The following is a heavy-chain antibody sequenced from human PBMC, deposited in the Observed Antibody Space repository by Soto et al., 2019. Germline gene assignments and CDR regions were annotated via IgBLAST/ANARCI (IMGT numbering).Heavy chain of an antibody. CDR1: GFALSGAS. V-gene: IGHV3-48*02. D-gene: IGHD3-10*01. CDR3: QRDLPESAKYYFDY. CDR2: ISASGATI. Sequence: GESLKISCAASGFALSGASMNWVRQAPGKGLEWVSYISASGATIYYADSVKGRFTISRDKAQNSVYLQMDSLKEEDTAVYYCQRDLPESAKYYFDYWGQGALVTVSS. J-gene: IGHJ4*02.